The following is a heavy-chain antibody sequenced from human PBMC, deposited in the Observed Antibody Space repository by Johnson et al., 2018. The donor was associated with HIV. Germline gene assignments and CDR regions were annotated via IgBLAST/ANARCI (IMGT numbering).Heavy chain of an antibody. J-gene: IGHJ3*02. CDR1: GFTFSSYG. D-gene: IGHD4-23*01. CDR3: ARGGYELLLNNAFDI. Sequence: QVHLVESGGGVVQPGRSLRLSCAASGFTFSSYGMHWVRQAPGKGLEWVAVIWYDGRNKYYEDYVKGRFTISRDNSNLYLEMNSLRVEETAVYYCARGGYELLLNNAFDIWGQGTLVTVSA. CDR2: IWYDGRNK. V-gene: IGHV3-33*01.